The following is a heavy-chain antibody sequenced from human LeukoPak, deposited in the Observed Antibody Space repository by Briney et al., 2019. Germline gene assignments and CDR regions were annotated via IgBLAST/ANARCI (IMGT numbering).Heavy chain of an antibody. V-gene: IGHV4-34*01. CDR1: GGSFSGYY. D-gene: IGHD6-19*01. Sequence: SETLSLTCAVYGGSFSGYYWSWLRQPPGKGLEWSGEINHSGSTNYNPSLKSRVTISVDTSKNQFSLKLSSVTAADTAVYYCARGGNSSGWTRFDYWGQGTLVTVSS. CDR2: INHSGST. CDR3: ARGGNSSGWTRFDY. J-gene: IGHJ4*02.